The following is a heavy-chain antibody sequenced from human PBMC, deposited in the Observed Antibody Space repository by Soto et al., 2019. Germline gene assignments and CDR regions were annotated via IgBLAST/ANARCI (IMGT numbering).Heavy chain of an antibody. Sequence: EMQLLVSGGGLVQPGGSLRLSCAASGFPFSSYAMSWVRQAPGKGLEWVSGISGSGGLTYYADSVKGRFTISRDNSKNTRDLQMNSLIADDTAVYYCAKSLSASPNYFFDYWGQGTLVSVSS. J-gene: IGHJ4*02. CDR3: AKSLSASPNYFFDY. V-gene: IGHV3-23*01. CDR1: GFPFSSYA. CDR2: ISGSGGLT.